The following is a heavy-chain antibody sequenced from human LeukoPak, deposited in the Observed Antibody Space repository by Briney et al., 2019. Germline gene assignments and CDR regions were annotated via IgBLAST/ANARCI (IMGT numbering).Heavy chain of an antibody. CDR1: GYTFIDYY. CDR3: ARDHNWGPDY. CDR2: IHPGRGDT. J-gene: IGHJ4*02. D-gene: IGHD7-27*01. Sequence: GASVKVSCQASGYTFIDYYMHWLRQAPGQGLEWMGWIHPGRGDTNYAQKFQGRVSLTRDTSISTAYMELSRLTSDDTAVYYCARDHNWGPDYWGQGTLVSVSS. V-gene: IGHV1-2*02.